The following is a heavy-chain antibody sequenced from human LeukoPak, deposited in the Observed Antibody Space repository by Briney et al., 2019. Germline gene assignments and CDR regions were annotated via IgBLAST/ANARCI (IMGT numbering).Heavy chain of an antibody. CDR1: GGTFSSYA. CDR3: ARDRHPHIVVVPAAIEGFDDVFDI. Sequence: GASLKVSCKASGGTFSSYAISWVRQAPGQGLEWMGGIIPIFGTANYAQKFQGRVTITTDESTSTAYMELSSLRSEDTAVYYCARDRHPHIVVVPAAIEGFDDVFDIWGQGTMVTVSS. CDR2: IIPIFGTA. V-gene: IGHV1-69*05. D-gene: IGHD2-2*02. J-gene: IGHJ3*02.